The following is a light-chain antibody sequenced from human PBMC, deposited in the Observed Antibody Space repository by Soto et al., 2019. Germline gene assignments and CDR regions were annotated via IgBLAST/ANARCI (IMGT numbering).Light chain of an antibody. CDR3: QQSYHAPYT. Sequence: DIQMTQSPSSLSVSVGDRVTITCRASQNIGTSLNWYQMKLGRAPTLLIYSASTLQSGAPSRFSGGGSGTDFTLTINSLQPEDFETYSCQQSYHAPYTFGQGTMLEIK. CDR2: SAS. V-gene: IGKV1-39*01. J-gene: IGKJ2*01. CDR1: QNIGTS.